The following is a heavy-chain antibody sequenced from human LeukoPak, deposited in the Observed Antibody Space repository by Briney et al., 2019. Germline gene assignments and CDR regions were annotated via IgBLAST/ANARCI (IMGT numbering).Heavy chain of an antibody. CDR3: ARAGSARSRDY. Sequence: GGSLRLSCAASGFXFSTYWMSWVRQAPGKGLEWVANINQDGSEKFYVDSVKGRFTISRDNAKHSLYLQVNILRAEDTAVYYCARAGSARSRDYWGQGTLVIVSS. V-gene: IGHV3-7*05. CDR2: INQDGSEK. CDR1: GFXFSTYW. J-gene: IGHJ4*02. D-gene: IGHD6-19*01.